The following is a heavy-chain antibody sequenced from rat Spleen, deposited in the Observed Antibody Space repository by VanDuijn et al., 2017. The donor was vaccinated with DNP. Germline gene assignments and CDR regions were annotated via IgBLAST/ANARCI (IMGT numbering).Heavy chain of an antibody. CDR3: ARWNIGTSTLDY. Sequence: EVQLQESGPGLVKPSQSLSLTCSVTGYSITRNYWGWIRKFPGNKMAWIGHISYSGTTSYHPSLKSRISITRDTSKNQFFLQLSSVTTEDTATYYCARWNIGTSTLDYWGQGVMVTVSS. J-gene: IGHJ2*01. CDR1: GYSITRNY. CDR2: ISYSGTT. D-gene: IGHD1-5*01. V-gene: IGHV3-1*01.